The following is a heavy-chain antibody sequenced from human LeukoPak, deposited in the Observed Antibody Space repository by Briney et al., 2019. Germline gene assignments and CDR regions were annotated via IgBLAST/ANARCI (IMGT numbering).Heavy chain of an antibody. CDR2: INPNSGGT. V-gene: IGHV1-2*02. CDR3: ARGRVSYWELLAFDI. J-gene: IGHJ3*02. D-gene: IGHD1-26*01. CDR1: GYTFTGYY. Sequence: ASVKVSCKASGYTFTGYYMHWVRQAPGQGLEWMGWINPNSGGTNYAQKFQGRVTMTRDTSTSTAYMELSRLRSDDTAVYYCARGRVSYWELLAFDIWGQGTMVTVSS.